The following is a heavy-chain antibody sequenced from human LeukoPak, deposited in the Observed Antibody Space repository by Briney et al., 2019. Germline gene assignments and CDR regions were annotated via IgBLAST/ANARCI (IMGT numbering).Heavy chain of an antibody. J-gene: IGHJ4*02. CDR1: GGSISSGGYS. D-gene: IGHD6-19*01. CDR2: ISHSGTT. Sequence: PSQTLSLTCAVSGGSISSGGYSWSWIRQSPGKGLEWVGYISHSGTTSYNSSLKSRVTISVDTSKNQLSLKLTSVTAADTAVYYCARWDDSAWGFGNWGPGTLVTVSS. CDR3: ARWDDSAWGFGN. V-gene: IGHV4-30-4*07.